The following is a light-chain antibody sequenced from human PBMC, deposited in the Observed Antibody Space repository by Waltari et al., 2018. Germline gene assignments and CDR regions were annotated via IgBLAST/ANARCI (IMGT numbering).Light chain of an antibody. Sequence: AIRITQSPSSLSASTGDRVTITRRASQGISSYLAWYQQKPGKAPKLLIYAASTLQSGVPSRFSGSGAGTDFTLTISCLQSEDFATYYCQQYYSYLYTFGQGTKLEIK. CDR2: AAS. CDR3: QQYYSYLYT. J-gene: IGKJ2*01. CDR1: QGISSY. V-gene: IGKV1-8*01.